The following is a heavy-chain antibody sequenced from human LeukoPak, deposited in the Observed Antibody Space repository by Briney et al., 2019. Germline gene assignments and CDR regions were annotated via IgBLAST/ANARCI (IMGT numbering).Heavy chain of an antibody. CDR1: GFTVSSNY. J-gene: IGHJ3*02. CDR2: IYSGGST. CDR3: AGGASSKAFDI. Sequence: GGSLRLSCAASGFTVSSNYMSWVRQAPGKGLEWVSVIYSGGSTYYADSVKGRFTMSRDNSKNMFYLQMNSLRVEDTAIYYCAGGASSKAFDIWGQGTMVTVSS. V-gene: IGHV3-53*01. D-gene: IGHD3-16*01.